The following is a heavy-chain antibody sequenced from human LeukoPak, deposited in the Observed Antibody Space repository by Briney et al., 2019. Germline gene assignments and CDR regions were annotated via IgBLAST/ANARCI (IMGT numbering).Heavy chain of an antibody. D-gene: IGHD5-24*01. J-gene: IGHJ4*02. V-gene: IGHV3-30*18. Sequence: GGSLRLSCAASGFTFSSYGMHWVRQAPGKGLEWVAVISYDGSNKYYADSVKGRFTISRDNSKNTLYLQMNSLRAEDTAVYYCAKGRWVQPAGYLDFSGQGTLVTVSA. CDR1: GFTFSSYG. CDR2: ISYDGSNK. CDR3: AKGRWVQPAGYLDF.